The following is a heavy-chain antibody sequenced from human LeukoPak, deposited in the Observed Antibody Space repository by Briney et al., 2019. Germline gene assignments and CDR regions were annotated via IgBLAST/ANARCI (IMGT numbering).Heavy chain of an antibody. V-gene: IGHV3-23*01. CDR3: AKLPILYCSSTSCYL. J-gene: IGHJ4*02. CDR2: ISGSGGST. D-gene: IGHD2-2*01. Sequence: GGSLRLSCAASGFTFSSYAMSWVRQAPGKGLEWVSAISGSGGSTYYADSVKGRFTISRDNSKNTMYLQMNSLRAEDTAVYYRAKLPILYCSSTSCYLWGQGTLVTVSS. CDR1: GFTFSSYA.